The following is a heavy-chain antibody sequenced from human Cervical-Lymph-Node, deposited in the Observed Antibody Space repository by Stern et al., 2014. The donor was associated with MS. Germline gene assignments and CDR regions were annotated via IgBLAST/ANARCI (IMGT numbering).Heavy chain of an antibody. CDR1: GFSLDTSGMC. Sequence: QVTLRESGPALVRPTQTLTLTCTFSGFSLDTSGMCVSWIRQPPGKAPEWLARIDWDNDKYYSKSLKTRLTISKDSSKNQVVLTMTNMDSVDTATYYCARIKRLAAEGPMAPDYWGQGMLVIVSS. V-gene: IGHV2-70*13. CDR2: IDWDNDK. CDR3: ARIKRLAAEGPMAPDY. D-gene: IGHD2-8*01. J-gene: IGHJ4*02.